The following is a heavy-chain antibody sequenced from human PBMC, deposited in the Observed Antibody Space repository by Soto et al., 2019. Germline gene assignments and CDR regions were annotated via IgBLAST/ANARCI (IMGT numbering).Heavy chain of an antibody. J-gene: IGHJ4*02. V-gene: IGHV5-10-1*01. Sequence: PGESLKISCKGSGYSFTSYWISWVRQMPGKGLEWMGRIDPSDSYTNYSPSFQGHVTISADKSISTAYLQWSSLKASDTAMYYCARQGLDYSSGWYVIDYWGQGTLVTVSS. D-gene: IGHD6-19*01. CDR3: ARQGLDYSSGWYVIDY. CDR2: IDPSDSYT. CDR1: GYSFTSYW.